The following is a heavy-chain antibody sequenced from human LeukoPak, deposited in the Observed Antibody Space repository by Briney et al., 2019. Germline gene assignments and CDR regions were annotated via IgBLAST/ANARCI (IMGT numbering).Heavy chain of an antibody. V-gene: IGHV4-30-4*08. CDR1: GGSISSYY. CDR2: IYYSGST. J-gene: IGHJ3*02. CDR3: ARFILHQLPNAKGAFDI. D-gene: IGHD2-2*01. Sequence: PSETLSLTCTVSGGSISSYYWSWIRQPPGKGLEWIGYIYYSGSTYYNPSLKSRVTISVDTSKNQFSLKLSSVTAADTAVYYCARFILHQLPNAKGAFDIWGQGTMVTVSS.